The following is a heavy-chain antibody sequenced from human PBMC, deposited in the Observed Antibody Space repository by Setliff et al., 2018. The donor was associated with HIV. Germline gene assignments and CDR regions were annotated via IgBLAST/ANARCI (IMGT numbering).Heavy chain of an antibody. J-gene: IGHJ4*02. Sequence: PGGSLRLSCAASGFTFSDYWMTWVRQAPGKGLEWVANIKQDGSEKYCVDSVKGRFTISRDNAKNSLYLQMNSLGAEDTAVYYCARDLNWAFDYWGQGILVTVSS. CDR1: GFTFSDYW. CDR2: IKQDGSEK. CDR3: ARDLNWAFDY. D-gene: IGHD1-1*01. V-gene: IGHV3-7*03.